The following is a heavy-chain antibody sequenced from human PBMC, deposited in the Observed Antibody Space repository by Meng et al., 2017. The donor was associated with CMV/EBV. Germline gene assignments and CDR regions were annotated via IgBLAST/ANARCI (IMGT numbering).Heavy chain of an antibody. CDR1: GGSISSYY. Sequence: GSLRLSCTVFGGSISSYYWSWIRQPPGKGLEWIGYIYYSGSTNYNPSLKSRVTISVDTSKNQFSLKLSSVTAADTAVYYCARDPIAARPGGYYYYYGMDVWGQGTTVTVSS. J-gene: IGHJ6*02. CDR2: IYYSGST. V-gene: IGHV4-59*01. CDR3: ARDPIAARPGGYYYYYGMDV. D-gene: IGHD6-6*01.